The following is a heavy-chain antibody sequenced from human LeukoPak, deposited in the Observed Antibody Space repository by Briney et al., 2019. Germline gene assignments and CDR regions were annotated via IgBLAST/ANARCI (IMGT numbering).Heavy chain of an antibody. CDR1: GGSFSGYY. J-gene: IGHJ4*02. V-gene: IGHV4-34*01. D-gene: IGHD3-10*01. CDR3: ARSTMVRGVDY. CDR2: INHSGST. Sequence: SETLSLTCAVYGGSFSGYYWSWIRQPPGKGLEWIGEINHSGSTNYNPSLKSRVTISVDTSKNQFSLKLSSVTAADTAVYYCARSTMVRGVDYWGQGTLVTVSS.